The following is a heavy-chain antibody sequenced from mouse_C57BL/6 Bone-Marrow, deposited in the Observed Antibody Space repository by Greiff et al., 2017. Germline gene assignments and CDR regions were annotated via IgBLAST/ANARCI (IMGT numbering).Heavy chain of an antibody. CDR2: ISSGGDYI. CDR1: GFTFSSYA. D-gene: IGHD6-2*01. J-gene: IGHJ4*01. CDR3: TRDLFYAMAY. Sequence: EVQLLESGEGLVKPGGSLTLSCAASGFTFSSYAMSWFRQTPEKRLEWVAYISSGGDYIYYADTVKGRFTISRDNARNTLYLQMSSLKSEDTAMYYCTRDLFYAMAYWGQGTSVTVSA. V-gene: IGHV5-9-1*02.